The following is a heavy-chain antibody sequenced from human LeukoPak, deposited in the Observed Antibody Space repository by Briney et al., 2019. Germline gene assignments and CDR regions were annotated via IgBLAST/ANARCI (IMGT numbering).Heavy chain of an antibody. V-gene: IGHV4-38-2*01. CDR2: IYHTGST. Sequence: TETLSLTCAVSGYSISSGYYWGWIRQPPGKGLEWIGSIYHTGSTYYNPSLKSRVTISVDTSKNQFSLKLSSVTAAATAMYYCARPVGLGITTRYDAFDIWGQGTMVTVSS. J-gene: IGHJ3*02. CDR3: ARPVGLGITTRYDAFDI. D-gene: IGHD3-22*01. CDR1: GYSISSGYY.